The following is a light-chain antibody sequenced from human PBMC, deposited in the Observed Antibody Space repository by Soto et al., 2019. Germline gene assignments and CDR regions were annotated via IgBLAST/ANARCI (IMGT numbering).Light chain of an antibody. Sequence: QSALTQPPSASGSPGQSVTISCTGTSSDVGGYNYVSWYQQHPGKAPKLMIYEVSKRPSGVPDRFSGSKSGNTASLTVSGIQAEDEADYYCSSYAGSNNFNVFGTGTKLTVL. V-gene: IGLV2-8*01. CDR3: SSYAGSNNFNV. CDR2: EVS. J-gene: IGLJ1*01. CDR1: SSDVGGYNY.